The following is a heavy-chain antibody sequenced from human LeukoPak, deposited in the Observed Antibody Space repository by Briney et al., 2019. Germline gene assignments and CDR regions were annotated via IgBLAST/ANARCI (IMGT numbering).Heavy chain of an antibody. V-gene: IGHV1-8*01. D-gene: IGHD3-10*01. CDR1: GYTFTSYD. Sequence: GASVKVSCKASGYTFTSYDINWVRQATGQGLEWMGWMSPISGNTGYAQKFQGRLTMTRNTAINTAYMELSGLRSEDTAVYYCAAVLDYYGSADPFFDPWGQGTLVTVSS. J-gene: IGHJ5*02. CDR2: MSPISGNT. CDR3: AAVLDYYGSADPFFDP.